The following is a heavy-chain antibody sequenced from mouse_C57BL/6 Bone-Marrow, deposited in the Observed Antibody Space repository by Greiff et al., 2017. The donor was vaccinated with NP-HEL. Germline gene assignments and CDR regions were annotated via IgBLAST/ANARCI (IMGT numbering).Heavy chain of an antibody. V-gene: IGHV14-4*01. CDR3: TTLYYKAWFAY. Sequence: VQLQQSGAELVRPGASVKLSCTASGFNIKDDYMHWVKQRPEQGLEWIGWIDPGNGDTEYASKFQGKATITADTSSNTAYLQLSSLTSEDTAVYYCTTLYYKAWFAYWGQGTLVTVSA. J-gene: IGHJ3*01. D-gene: IGHD2-1*01. CDR2: IDPGNGDT. CDR1: GFNIKDDY.